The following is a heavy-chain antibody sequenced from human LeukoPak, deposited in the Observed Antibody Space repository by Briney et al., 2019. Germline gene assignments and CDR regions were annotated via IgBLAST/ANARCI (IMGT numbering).Heavy chain of an antibody. J-gene: IGHJ4*02. D-gene: IGHD3-10*01. CDR1: GFTFSTHG. CDR2: ISYDGSNK. CDR3: ANDRSMGLDY. V-gene: IGHV3-30*18. Sequence: PGGSLRLSCAASGFTFSTHGMHWVRQAPGKGLEWVAVISYDGSNKYYADSVKGRFTISRDNSKNTLYLQINSLRAEDTAVYYCANDRSMGLDYWGQGTLVSVSS.